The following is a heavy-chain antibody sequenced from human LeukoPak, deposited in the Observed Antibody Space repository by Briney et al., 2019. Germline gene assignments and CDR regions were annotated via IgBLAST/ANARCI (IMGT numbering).Heavy chain of an antibody. CDR2: IYDSGST. Sequence: SVTLSLTCTVSSASINSYYWSWIRQPPGEGLVGIGYIYDSGSTNYNPSLKSRLTISVDTSNNQFSLKLSSVTAADTAVYYCARGSVTTYYFYGMDVWGKGTTVTVSS. J-gene: IGHJ6*04. CDR3: ARGSVTTYYFYGMDV. V-gene: IGHV4-59*01. CDR1: SASINSYY. D-gene: IGHD4-17*01.